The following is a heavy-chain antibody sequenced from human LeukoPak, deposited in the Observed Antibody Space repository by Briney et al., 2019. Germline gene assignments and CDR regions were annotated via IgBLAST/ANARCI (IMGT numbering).Heavy chain of an antibody. V-gene: IGHV3-7*01. Sequence: GGSLRLSCVASGFPFTTSAMNWVRQAPGKGLEWVANIKQDGSEKYYVDSVKGRFTISRDNAKNSLYLQMNSLRAEDTAVYYCAREGGSIAAVNYYYYYMDVWGKGTTVTVSS. CDR2: IKQDGSEK. CDR1: GFPFTTSA. D-gene: IGHD6-13*01. CDR3: AREGGSIAAVNYYYYYMDV. J-gene: IGHJ6*03.